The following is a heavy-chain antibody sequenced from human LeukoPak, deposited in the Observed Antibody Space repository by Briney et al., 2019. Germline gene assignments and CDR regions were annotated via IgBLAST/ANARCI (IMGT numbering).Heavy chain of an antibody. CDR2: INHSGST. Sequence: PSETLSLTCAVYGGSFSGYYWSWIRQPPGKGLEWIGEINHSGSTNYNPSLKSRVTISVDTSKNQFSLKLSSVTAADTAVYYCESNYGGVPVDPWGQGTLVTVSS. J-gene: IGHJ5*02. CDR1: GGSFSGYY. V-gene: IGHV4-34*01. CDR3: ESNYGGVPVDP. D-gene: IGHD4-23*01.